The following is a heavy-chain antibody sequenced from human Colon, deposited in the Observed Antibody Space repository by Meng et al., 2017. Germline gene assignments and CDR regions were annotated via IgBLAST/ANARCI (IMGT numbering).Heavy chain of an antibody. J-gene: IGHJ4*02. V-gene: IGHV4-4*02. CDR3: ARVIYASGNMAHLDC. D-gene: IGHD3-10*01. Sequence: QVQLQESGPGLVKPSGTLSLTCAVSGDSIRSSNWWSWVRQPPGRGLEWIGEIYHSGSTNYNPSLKNRLSLTVGKSKNQFSLTLHSVTAADTAVYYCARVIYASGNMAHLDCWGQGTLVTVSS. CDR1: GDSIRSSNW. CDR2: IYHSGST.